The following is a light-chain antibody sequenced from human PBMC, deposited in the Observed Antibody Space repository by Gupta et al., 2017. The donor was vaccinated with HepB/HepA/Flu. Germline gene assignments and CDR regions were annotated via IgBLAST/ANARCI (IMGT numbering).Light chain of an antibody. CDR2: DTT. Sequence: QAVVTQEPPLPVSPGGTVTLTSGSSTGPVTSSHFPSWFQQKPGQAPRTLSPDTTNEQSWTPARFSGSLLGGKAVLTLSGAQPEDEAVYYCLLAFGGPRGIFGTGTKVTVL. CDR1: TGPVTSSHF. V-gene: IGLV7-46*01. J-gene: IGLJ1*01. CDR3: LLAFGGPRGI.